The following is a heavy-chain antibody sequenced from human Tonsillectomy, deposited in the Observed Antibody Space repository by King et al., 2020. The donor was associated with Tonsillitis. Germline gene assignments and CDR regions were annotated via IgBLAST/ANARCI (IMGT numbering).Heavy chain of an antibody. V-gene: IGHV3-23*04. J-gene: IGHJ4*02. CDR2: ISGSGGST. CDR1: GFTFSSYA. CDR3: AKAPGYGSGIRLRGDYFDY. Sequence: VQLVESGGGLVQPGGSLRISCAASGFTFSSYAMSWGRQAPGEGLEWGSAISGSGGSTYYADPVKGRFTISRDNSKNTLYLQMNSLTADDTAVYYCAKAPGYGSGIRLRGDYFDYWGQGTLVTVSS. D-gene: IGHD3-10*01.